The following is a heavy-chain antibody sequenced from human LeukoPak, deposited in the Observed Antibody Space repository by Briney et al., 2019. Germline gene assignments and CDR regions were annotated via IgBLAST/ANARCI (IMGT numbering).Heavy chain of an antibody. CDR3: ARGQTFRFGYSYGY. V-gene: IGHV4-34*01. CDR2: INHSGST. D-gene: IGHD5-18*01. Sequence: SPSETLSLTCAVYGGSFSGYYWSWIRQPPGKGLEWIGEINHSGSTNYNPSLKSRVTISVDTSKNQFSLKLSSVTAADTAVYYCARGQTFRFGYSYGYWGQGTLVTVSS. CDR1: GGSFSGYY. J-gene: IGHJ4*02.